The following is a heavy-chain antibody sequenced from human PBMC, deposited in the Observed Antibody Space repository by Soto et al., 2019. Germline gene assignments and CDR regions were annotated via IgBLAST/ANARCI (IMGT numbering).Heavy chain of an antibody. V-gene: IGHV1-58*02. CDR2: IVVGSGNT. CDR3: EVDMYYGSGSYRAYYYYGMDV. J-gene: IGHJ6*02. CDR1: GFTFTSYA. Sequence: SVKVSCKASGFTFTSYAMQWVRQARGQRLEWIGWIVVGSGNTNYAQKFQERVTITRDMSTSTAYMELSSLRSEDTAVYYCEVDMYYGSGSYRAYYYYGMDVWG. D-gene: IGHD3-10*01.